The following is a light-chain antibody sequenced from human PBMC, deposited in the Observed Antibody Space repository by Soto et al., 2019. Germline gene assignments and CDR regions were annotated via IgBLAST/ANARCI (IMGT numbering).Light chain of an antibody. CDR2: EVS. CDR1: SSDVGSYNH. V-gene: IGLV2-18*02. J-gene: IGLJ1*01. Sequence: QSALTQPPSVSGSPGQSVTISCTGTSSDVGSYNHISWYQQPPGTAPKLMTYEVSNRPSGVPDRFSGSKSGNTASLTISGLQAEDEADYYCSSFTTSSTYVFGTGTKVTVL. CDR3: SSFTTSSTYV.